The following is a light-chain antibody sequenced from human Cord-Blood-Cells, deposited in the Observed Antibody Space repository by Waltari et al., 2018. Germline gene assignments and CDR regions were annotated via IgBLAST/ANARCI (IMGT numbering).Light chain of an antibody. V-gene: IGLV2-14*01. CDR3: SSYTSSSTLV. J-gene: IGLJ2*01. CDR1: SSDVGGYNY. Sequence: QSALTQPASVSGSPGQSITISCTGTSSDVGGYNYVSWYQQHPGKAPKLMIYDVSNRPSGVSNRFSCSNSCNTASLTISGLQAENEADYYCSSYTSSSTLVFGGGTKLTVL. CDR2: DVS.